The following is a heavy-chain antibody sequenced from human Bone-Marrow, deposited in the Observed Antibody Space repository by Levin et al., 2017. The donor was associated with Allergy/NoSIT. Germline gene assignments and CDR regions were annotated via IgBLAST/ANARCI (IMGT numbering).Heavy chain of an antibody. Sequence: GESLKISCAASGFTFSSYAMHWVRQAPGKGLEWVAEILSDGSFEYFSDSVKGRFTISRDNSKNTLFLQMNTLRADDTAVYYCARPYYDSTGYSLDYWGQGTLVTVSS. D-gene: IGHD3-22*01. V-gene: IGHV3-33*01. CDR3: ARPYYDSTGYSLDY. CDR1: GFTFSSYA. J-gene: IGHJ4*02. CDR2: ILSDGSFE.